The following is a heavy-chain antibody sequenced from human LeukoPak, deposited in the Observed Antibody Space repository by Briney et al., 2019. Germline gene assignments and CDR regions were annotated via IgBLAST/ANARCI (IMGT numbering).Heavy chain of an antibody. CDR1: GFTFSSYW. V-gene: IGHV3-74*01. CDR2: INSDGSST. D-gene: IGHD1-26*01. J-gene: IGHJ4*02. CDR3: ARAVVGADFDY. Sequence: GGSLRLSCAASGFTFSSYWMHWVRQAPGKGLVWVSRINSDGSSTSYADSVKGRFTISRDNAKNTLYLQMNSLGAEDTAVYYCARAVVGADFDYWGQGTLVTVSS.